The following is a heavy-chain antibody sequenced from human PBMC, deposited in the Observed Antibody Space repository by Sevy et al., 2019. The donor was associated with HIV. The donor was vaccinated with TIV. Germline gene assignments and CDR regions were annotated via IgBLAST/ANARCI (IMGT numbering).Heavy chain of an antibody. CDR2: ISGSGGST. Sequence: GGSLRLSCAASGFTFSSYAMSWVRQAPGKGLEWVSAISGSGGSTYYADSLKGRSNISRDNSKNTSYQQMNSLRADDTAVYYCAKDQPKWELLGGFDYWGQGTLVTVSS. V-gene: IGHV3-23*01. CDR1: GFTFSSYA. D-gene: IGHD1-26*01. CDR3: AKDQPKWELLGGFDY. J-gene: IGHJ4*02.